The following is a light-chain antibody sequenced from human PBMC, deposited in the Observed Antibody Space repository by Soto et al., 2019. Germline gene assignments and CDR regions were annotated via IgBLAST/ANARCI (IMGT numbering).Light chain of an antibody. CDR2: DAS. CDR3: QQYNSYSPRET. V-gene: IGKV1-5*01. J-gene: IGKJ1*01. Sequence: DIQMTQSPSTLSASVGDRVTITCRASQSISSWLAWYQQKPGKAPKLLIYDASSLESGVPSRFSGSGSGTEFTHTISSLQPDDFATYYCQQYNSYSPRETFGRGTKVEIK. CDR1: QSISSW.